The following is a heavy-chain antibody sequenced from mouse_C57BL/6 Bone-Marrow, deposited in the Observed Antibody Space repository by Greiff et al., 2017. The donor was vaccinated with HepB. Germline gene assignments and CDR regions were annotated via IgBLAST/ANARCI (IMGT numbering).Heavy chain of an antibody. V-gene: IGHV5-4*03. Sequence: EVKLMESGGGLVKPGGSLKLSCAASGFTFSSYAMSWVRQTPEKRLEWVATISDGGSYTYYPDNVKGRFTISRDNAKNNLYLQMSHLKSEDTAMYYCARRGTTDQATHFDYWGQGTTLTVSS. CDR1: GFTFSSYA. J-gene: IGHJ2*01. CDR2: ISDGGSYT. CDR3: ARRGTTDQATHFDY. D-gene: IGHD3-2*02.